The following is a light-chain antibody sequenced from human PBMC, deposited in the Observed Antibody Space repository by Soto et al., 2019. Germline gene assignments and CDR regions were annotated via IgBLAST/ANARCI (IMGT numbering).Light chain of an antibody. CDR3: HQYDSSSWT. Sequence: EIVLTQSPGTLSLSPGERATVFCRASQSVYSSYLAWFQQKPGQAPRLLIYGASRMATGIPDRFSGSGSGTDFTLTITRLQPEDFAVYYCHQYDSSSWTFGQGTKVEI. CDR1: QSVYSSY. CDR2: GAS. V-gene: IGKV3-20*01. J-gene: IGKJ1*01.